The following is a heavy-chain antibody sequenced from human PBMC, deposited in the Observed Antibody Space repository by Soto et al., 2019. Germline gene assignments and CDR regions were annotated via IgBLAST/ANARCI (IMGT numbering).Heavy chain of an antibody. Sequence: EVQLVESGGGLVKPGGSLRLSCVASGFTFNYYTMNWVRQAPGKGLEWVSSISTSSSFLYYADSVKGRFTISRDNAKNSLYLQMNSLRAEDTAVYYCARRQDTAMFIPFDYWGQGTLVTVSS. CDR2: ISTSSSFL. CDR1: GFTFNYYT. J-gene: IGHJ4*02. V-gene: IGHV3-21*01. D-gene: IGHD5-18*01. CDR3: ARRQDTAMFIPFDY.